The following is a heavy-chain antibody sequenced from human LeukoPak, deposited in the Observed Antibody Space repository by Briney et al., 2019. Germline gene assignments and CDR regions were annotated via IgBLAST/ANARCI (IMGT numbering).Heavy chain of an antibody. J-gene: IGHJ4*02. CDR1: GFTFSSYS. CDR3: AKRSAESSGYFDY. CDR2: ISSSSYI. D-gene: IGHD6-19*01. Sequence: PGGSLRLSCAASGFTFSSYSMNWVRQAPGKGLEWVSSISSSSYIYYADSVKGRFTISKDNSKNTLYLQMNSLRAEDTAVYYCAKRSAESSGYFDYWGQGTLVTVSS. V-gene: IGHV3-21*04.